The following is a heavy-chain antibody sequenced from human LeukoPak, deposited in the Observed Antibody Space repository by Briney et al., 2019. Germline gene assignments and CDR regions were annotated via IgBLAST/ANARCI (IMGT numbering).Heavy chain of an antibody. CDR2: IYYGGST. CDR1: GGSIRSSSYY. J-gene: IGHJ4*02. Sequence: SETLSLTCTVSGGSIRSSSYYWGWIRQPPGKGLEWIGTIYYGGSTYYNPSPRSRVTISVDTSKNHFSLKLTSVTAADAAVYYCASLGTYSATYYFDYWGRGTLVTVSS. V-gene: IGHV4-39*02. D-gene: IGHD1-26*01. CDR3: ASLGTYSATYYFDY.